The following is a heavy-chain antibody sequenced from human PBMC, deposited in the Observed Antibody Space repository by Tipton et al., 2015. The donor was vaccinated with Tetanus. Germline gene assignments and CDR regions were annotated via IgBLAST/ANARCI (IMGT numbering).Heavy chain of an antibody. Sequence: TLSLTCTVSGASFSSGDYYWSWIRQPPGKGLEWLAYISDSGLSNSNYFLKSRITISRDTSRNQFSLKLTSVTAADTAVYYCTRANHEFPKKGPFDSWGQGTLVIVSS. D-gene: IGHD3-10*01. J-gene: IGHJ4*02. CDR2: ISDSGLS. V-gene: IGHV4-61*08. CDR3: TRANHEFPKKGPFDS. CDR1: GASFSSGDYY.